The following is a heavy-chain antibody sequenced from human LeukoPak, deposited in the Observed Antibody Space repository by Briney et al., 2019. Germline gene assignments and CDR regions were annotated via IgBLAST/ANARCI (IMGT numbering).Heavy chain of an antibody. CDR2: ISTSGGGT. CDR1: GFTFSTYA. Sequence: GSLRLSCAASGFTFSTYAMRWVRQPPGKGLEWVSSISTSGGGTYYADSVKGRFTISRDNSKNTLHLQMNSLRAEDTAVYFCAKYYYDGSAYFDSWGQGTLVTVSS. V-gene: IGHV3-23*01. CDR3: AKYYYDGSAYFDS. J-gene: IGHJ4*02. D-gene: IGHD3-22*01.